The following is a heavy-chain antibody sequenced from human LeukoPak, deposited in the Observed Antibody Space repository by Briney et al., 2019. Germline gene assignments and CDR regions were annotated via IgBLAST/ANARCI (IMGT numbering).Heavy chain of an antibody. J-gene: IGHJ4*02. CDR3: ARDGLHGYGY. Sequence: PGGSLRLSCAASGFTFSSYAMSWVRQAPGKGLEWVSVIYSGGSTYYAASVKGRFTISRDNSKNTLYLQMNSLRAEDTAVYYCARDGLHGYGYWGQGTLVTVSS. V-gene: IGHV3-53*01. CDR2: IYSGGST. CDR1: GFTFSSYA. D-gene: IGHD5-18*01.